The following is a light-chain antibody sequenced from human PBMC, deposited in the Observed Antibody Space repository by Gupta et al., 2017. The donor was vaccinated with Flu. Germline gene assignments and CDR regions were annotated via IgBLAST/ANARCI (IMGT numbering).Light chain of an antibody. CDR2: GAS. CDR1: QSISSY. CDR3: QQGYSTPFT. Sequence: DIQMPQSPSSLSASVGDRVTITCRASQSISSYLNWYLQKPGNAPKFLLYGASSLQSGVPSRFSGSGSGTDFTLTISSLQPEDFATYYCQQGYSTPFTFGQGTKLEIK. V-gene: IGKV1-39*01. J-gene: IGKJ2*01.